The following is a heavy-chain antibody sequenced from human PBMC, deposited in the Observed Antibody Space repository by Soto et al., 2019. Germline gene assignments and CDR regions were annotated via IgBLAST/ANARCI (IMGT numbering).Heavy chain of an antibody. CDR3: ARVHRGHYYGMDV. D-gene: IGHD3-10*01. V-gene: IGHV1-2*02. Sequence: ASVKVSCNASGSTFSGYYMHWVRQAPGQGLEWMGWIKPNSGGTNYAQKIQGRVTMTRDTSISTAYMELSRLRSDDTAVYYCARVHRGHYYGMDVWGQGTTVTVSS. CDR1: GSTFSGYY. CDR2: IKPNSGGT. J-gene: IGHJ6*02.